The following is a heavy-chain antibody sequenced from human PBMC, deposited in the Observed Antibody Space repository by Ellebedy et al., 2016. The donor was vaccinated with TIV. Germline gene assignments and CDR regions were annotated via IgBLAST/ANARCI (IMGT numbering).Heavy chain of an antibody. CDR2: ISSDGITT. J-gene: IGHJ4*02. Sequence: GESLKISCAASGFTFNNYNMIWVRQAPGKGLAWISYISSDGITTDYADSVKGRFTISRDNAKASVYLQMNSLTDEDTAVYYCARDMGRWLQFLAYWGQGTLVTVSS. D-gene: IGHD5-24*01. V-gene: IGHV3-48*02. CDR1: GFTFNNYN. CDR3: ARDMGRWLQFLAY.